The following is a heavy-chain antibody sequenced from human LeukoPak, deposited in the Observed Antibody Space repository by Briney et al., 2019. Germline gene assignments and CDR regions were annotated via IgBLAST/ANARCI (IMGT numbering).Heavy chain of an antibody. CDR3: ATTYYDFWSGYEGDY. Sequence: SETLSLTCAVYGGSFSGYYWSWIRQPPGKGLEWIEEINHSGSTNYNPSLKSRVTISVDTSKNQFSLKLSSVTAADTAVYYCATTYYDFWSGYEGDYWGQGTLVTVSS. CDR1: GGSFSGYY. D-gene: IGHD3-3*01. CDR2: INHSGST. V-gene: IGHV4-34*01. J-gene: IGHJ4*02.